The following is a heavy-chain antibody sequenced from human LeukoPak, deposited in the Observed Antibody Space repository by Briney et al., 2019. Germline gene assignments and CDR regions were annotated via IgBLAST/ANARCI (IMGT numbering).Heavy chain of an antibody. CDR2: INSDGSST. CDR1: GFTFSSYW. V-gene: IGHV3-74*01. Sequence: AGGSLRLSCAASGFTFSSYWMHWVRQAPGKGLVWVSRINSDGSSTTYADSVKGRFTISRDNAKNSLYLQMNSLRAEDTAVYYCASRRRMGSSTSCFDSWGQGTLVTVSS. D-gene: IGHD2-2*01. J-gene: IGHJ4*02. CDR3: ASRRRMGSSTSCFDS.